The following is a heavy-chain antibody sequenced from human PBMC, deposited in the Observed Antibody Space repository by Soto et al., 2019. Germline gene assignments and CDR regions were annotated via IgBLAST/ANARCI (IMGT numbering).Heavy chain of an antibody. CDR3: ARLHGYCISSSCHGHYAMDV. CDR1: GDSISSSRW. CDR2: SFHTGNT. J-gene: IGHJ6*02. D-gene: IGHD2-2*01. Sequence: PSETLSLTCDVSGDSISSSRWWTWVRQPPGKGLVWIGDSFHTGNTNYNPSLKSRVTISVDKSKNQFSLKVTSVTAADTAVYYCARLHGYCISSSCHGHYAMDVWGQGTTVTVSS. V-gene: IGHV4-4*02.